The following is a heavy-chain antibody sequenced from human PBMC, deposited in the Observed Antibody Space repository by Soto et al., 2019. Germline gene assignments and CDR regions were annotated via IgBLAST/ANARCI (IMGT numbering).Heavy chain of an antibody. D-gene: IGHD3-22*01. Sequence: QVQLVQSGAEVKKPGSSVKVSCKASGGTFSSYAISWVRQAPGQGLEWMGGIIPIFGTANYAQKFQGRVTITADXXTXTXXMELSSLRSEDTAVYYCARELTHDYYDSSGYYLHPWGQGTLVTVSS. V-gene: IGHV1-69*12. CDR3: ARELTHDYYDSSGYYLHP. CDR1: GGTFSSYA. J-gene: IGHJ5*02. CDR2: IIPIFGTA.